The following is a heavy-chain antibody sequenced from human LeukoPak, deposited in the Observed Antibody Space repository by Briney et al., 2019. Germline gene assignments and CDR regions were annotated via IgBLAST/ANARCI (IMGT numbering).Heavy chain of an antibody. V-gene: IGHV3-23*01. CDR2: LSGLGGVT. CDR3: ARDSYYGGTQDY. CDR1: GFTFSSYA. D-gene: IGHD4-23*01. Sequence: PGGSLRLSCAASGFTFSSYAMSWVRQAPGKGLEWVSSLSGLGGVTYYAASVKGRFTISRDNAKNSLYLQMNSLRAEDTAVYYCARDSYYGGTQDYWGQGTLVTVSS. J-gene: IGHJ4*02.